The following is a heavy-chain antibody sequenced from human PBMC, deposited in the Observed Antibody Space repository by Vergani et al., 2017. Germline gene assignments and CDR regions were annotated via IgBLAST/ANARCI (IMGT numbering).Heavy chain of an antibody. CDR1: GGSFSGYY. Sequence: QVQLQQWGAGLLKPAETLSLTCSVSGGSFSGYYWSWIRQPPGKGLEWIGEINHSGSTNYNPSLKSRVTISVDTSQNQFSLKLSSVPAADTAVYYCARGRGRYYGSGSLNWFDPWGQGTRVTVSS. J-gene: IGHJ5*02. CDR2: INHSGST. V-gene: IGHV4-34*01. D-gene: IGHD3-10*01. CDR3: ARGRGRYYGSGSLNWFDP.